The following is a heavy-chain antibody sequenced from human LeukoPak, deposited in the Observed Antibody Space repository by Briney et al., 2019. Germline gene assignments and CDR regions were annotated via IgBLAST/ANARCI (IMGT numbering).Heavy chain of an antibody. Sequence: SETLSLTCTVSGGSISYYYWRWIRQSPGKGPEWIGYIYYSGTTNYNPSLKSRVTISVDTSKNQFSLQLRSVTAADTAVYYCAREDPQTTVPEGMDVWGQGTTVTVSS. J-gene: IGHJ6*02. CDR1: GGSISYYY. D-gene: IGHD4-17*01. CDR2: IYYSGTT. V-gene: IGHV4-59*01. CDR3: AREDPQTTVPEGMDV.